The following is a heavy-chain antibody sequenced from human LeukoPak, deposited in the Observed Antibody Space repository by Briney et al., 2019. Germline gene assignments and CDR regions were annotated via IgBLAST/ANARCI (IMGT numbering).Heavy chain of an antibody. CDR2: IWSDASNQ. V-gene: IGHV3-33*01. CDR1: GFTFSHYG. D-gene: IGHD4-11*01. CDR3: ARDAQRGFDYSNSLRY. J-gene: IGHJ4*01. Sequence: PGRSLRLSCTTSGFTFSHYGMHWVRQAPGKGLEWVAVIWSDASNQYYADSVKGRFTISRDDSRKTVYLQMNSLRPEDTAVYYCARDAQRGFDYSNSLRYWGHGALVTV.